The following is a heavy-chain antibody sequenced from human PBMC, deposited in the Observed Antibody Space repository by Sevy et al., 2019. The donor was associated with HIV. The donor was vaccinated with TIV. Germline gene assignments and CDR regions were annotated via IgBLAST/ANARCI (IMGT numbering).Heavy chain of an antibody. CDR1: GFSFSTYW. Sequence: GESLKISCAASGFSFSTYWMTWVRQAPGKGLEWVATMNQDGTERDYVDSVKGRFTISRDNNKTSLFLQMNSLSAEDTGVYYCVREGLGGFSYSLDCWGQGTLVTVSS. CDR2: MNQDGTER. D-gene: IGHD3-16*01. CDR3: VREGLGGFSYSLDC. V-gene: IGHV3-7*01. J-gene: IGHJ4*02.